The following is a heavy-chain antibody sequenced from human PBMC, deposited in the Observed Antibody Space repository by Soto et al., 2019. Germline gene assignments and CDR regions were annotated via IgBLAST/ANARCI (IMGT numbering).Heavy chain of an antibody. CDR2: ISAYNGNT. Sequence: ASVKVSCKASGYTFTSYGMSWVRQAPGQGLEWMGWISAYNGNTNYAQKLQGRVTMTTDTTTSTAYMELRSLRSDDTAVYYCARERGYSATAGCFDLRCPGTLLTVST. CDR3: ARERGYSATAGCFDL. V-gene: IGHV1-18*01. D-gene: IGHD5-18*01. CDR1: GYTFTSYG. J-gene: IGHJ5*02.